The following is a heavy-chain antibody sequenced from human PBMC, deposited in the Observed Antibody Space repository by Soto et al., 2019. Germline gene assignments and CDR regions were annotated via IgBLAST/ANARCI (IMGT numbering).Heavy chain of an antibody. J-gene: IGHJ4*02. D-gene: IGHD4-17*01. CDR3: ARVSTGTLDY. CDR1: GGSFSGYY. CDR2: INHSGST. Sequence: QVQLQQWGAGLLKPSETLSLTCAVYGGSFSGYYWSWIRQPPGKGLEWIGEINHSGSTNYNPSLKSRVTISVDTSKNQFSLKLSSVTAADTAGYYCARVSTGTLDYWGQGTLVTVSS. V-gene: IGHV4-34*01.